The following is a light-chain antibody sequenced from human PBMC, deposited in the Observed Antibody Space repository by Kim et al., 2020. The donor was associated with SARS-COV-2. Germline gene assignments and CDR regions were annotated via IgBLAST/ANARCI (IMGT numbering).Light chain of an antibody. J-gene: IGLJ2*01. Sequence: TLVSTGTRRGLGGYKLGSWYQHPPGQAPKLIVYYVQERPSGVSNRFSGSKSGNTASLTISGLQAEDEADYYCSSYTGSSTLVFGGGTQLTVL. CDR3: SSYTGSSTLV. CDR2: YVQ. CDR1: RRGLGGYKL. V-gene: IGLV2-14*03.